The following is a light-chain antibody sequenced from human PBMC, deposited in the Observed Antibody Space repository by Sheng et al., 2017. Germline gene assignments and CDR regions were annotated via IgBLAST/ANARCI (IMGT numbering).Light chain of an antibody. CDR3: QQRDKWPLT. Sequence: DIVLTQSPGTLSLSPGQRATLSCRASQSVGTSLAWYRQTSGKAPRLLIYDTSNRAIGIPARFSGSGSGTDFTLTITSLEPEDSAVYYCQQRDKWPLTFGGGTRVQIK. V-gene: IGKV3-11*01. CDR2: DTS. CDR1: QSVGTS. J-gene: IGKJ4*01.